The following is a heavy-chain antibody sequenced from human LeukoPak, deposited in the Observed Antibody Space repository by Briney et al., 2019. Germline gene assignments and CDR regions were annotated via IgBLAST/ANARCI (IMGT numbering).Heavy chain of an antibody. D-gene: IGHD6-19*01. J-gene: IGHJ4*02. CDR2: IIPIFGTA. CDR1: GGTFSSYA. V-gene: IGHV1-69*05. Sequence: SVKVSCKASGGTFSSYAISWVRQAPGQGLEWMGGIIPIFGTANYAQKFQGRVTITTDESTSTAYVELSSLRSEDTAVYYCAANLGLAVAGITYWGQGTLVTVSS. CDR3: AANLGLAVAGITY.